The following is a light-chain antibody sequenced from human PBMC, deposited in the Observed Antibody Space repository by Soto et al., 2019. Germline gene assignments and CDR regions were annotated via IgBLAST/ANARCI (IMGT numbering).Light chain of an antibody. Sequence: DIQMTQSPSTLSASVGDRVTITCRASQSISSWLAWYQQKPGKAPKLLIYKASSLESGVPSRFSGSGSGTEFTPTISSLQAEDVAVYYCQQYYTTPLTFGGGTKVDIK. CDR1: QSISSW. J-gene: IGKJ4*01. V-gene: IGKV1-5*03. CDR2: KAS. CDR3: QQYYTTPLT.